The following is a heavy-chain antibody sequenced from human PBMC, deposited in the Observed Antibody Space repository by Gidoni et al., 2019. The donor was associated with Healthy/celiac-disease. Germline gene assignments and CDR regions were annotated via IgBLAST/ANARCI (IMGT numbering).Heavy chain of an antibody. D-gene: IGHD3-16*02. CDR3: AKVDGDYVWGSYRYTGFDY. CDR2: ISGGGGST. CDR1: GFTCSRYP. J-gene: IGHJ4*02. Sequence: EVQLLESGGGLVQPGGLLRLSCAASGFTCSRYPMSWVRQAPGKGLEWVAAISGGGGSTYYADSVKGRFTISRDKSKNTLYLQMNSLRAEDTAVYYCAKVDGDYVWGSYRYTGFDYWGQGTLVTVSS. V-gene: IGHV3-23*01.